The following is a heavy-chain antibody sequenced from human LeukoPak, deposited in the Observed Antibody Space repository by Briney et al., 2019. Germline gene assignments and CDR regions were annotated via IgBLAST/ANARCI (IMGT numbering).Heavy chain of an antibody. V-gene: IGHV3-7*01. J-gene: IGHJ4*02. Sequence: GGSLRLSCAASGFTFSDYSMTWVRQAPGKGLEWVAYIKQDGRETYYVDSVRGRFTISRDNSKNTLYLQMNSLRAEDTAVYYCARDQINYYDSSGYYYGPVDYWGQGTLVTVSS. CDR2: IKQDGRET. CDR3: ARDQINYYDSSGYYYGPVDY. CDR1: GFTFSDYS. D-gene: IGHD3-22*01.